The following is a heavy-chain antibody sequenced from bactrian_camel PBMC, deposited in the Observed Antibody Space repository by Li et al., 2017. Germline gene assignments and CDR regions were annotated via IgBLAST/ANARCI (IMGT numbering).Heavy chain of an antibody. CDR3: TTAAVGRVPAE. D-gene: IGHD5*01. CDR2: INTQLGTT. J-gene: IGHJ4*01. CDR1: GYTEFGYTIRDWC. V-gene: IGHV3S1*01. Sequence: VQLVESGGGPLQAGGSLKLSCAASGYTEFGYTIRDWCMAWFREAPGKERVGVASINTQLGTTYYADPVKGRFTISRDDGRNTLYLQLAGLKTEDTAMYYCTTAAVGRVPAEWGRGTQVTVS.